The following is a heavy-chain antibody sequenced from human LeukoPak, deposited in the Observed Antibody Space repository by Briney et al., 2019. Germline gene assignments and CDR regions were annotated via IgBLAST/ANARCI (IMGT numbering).Heavy chain of an antibody. J-gene: IGHJ4*02. CDR3: ARLSRSITMVRGVKRYYFDY. V-gene: IGHV4-34*01. CDR1: GGSFSGYY. Sequence: SETLSLTCAVYGGSFSGYYWSWIRQPPGKGLEWIGEINHSGSTNYNPSLKSRVTISVDTSKNQFSLELSSVTAADTAVYYCARLSRSITMVRGVKRYYFDYWGQGTLVTVSS. D-gene: IGHD3-10*01. CDR2: INHSGST.